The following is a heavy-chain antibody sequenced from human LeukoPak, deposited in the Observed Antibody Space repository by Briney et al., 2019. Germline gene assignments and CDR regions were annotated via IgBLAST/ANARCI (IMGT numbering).Heavy chain of an antibody. V-gene: IGHV3-7*01. CDR1: GFTFSRYW. Sequence: GGSLRLSCAASGFTFSRYWMSWVRQAPGKGLEWVANIKQDGSEKYYVDSVKGRFTISRDNAKNSLYLQMNSLRVEDTALFYCARISYYGGTPHFDYWGQGTLVTVSS. J-gene: IGHJ4*02. CDR3: ARISYYGGTPHFDY. D-gene: IGHD4-23*01. CDR2: IKQDGSEK.